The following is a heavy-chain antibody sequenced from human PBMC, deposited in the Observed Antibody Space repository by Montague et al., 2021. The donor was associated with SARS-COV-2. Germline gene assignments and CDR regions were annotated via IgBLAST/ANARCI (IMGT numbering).Heavy chain of an antibody. V-gene: IGHV3-23*01. D-gene: IGHD1-26*01. CDR1: GFTFSSYA. Sequence: SLRLSCAASGFTFSSYAMSWVRQAPGKGLEWVSVIADNTYYADSVKGRFTISRDESENTLYLQMNSLRVDDTAKYYCAKRVFDGMYYDALDFWGQGTVVIVSS. J-gene: IGHJ3*01. CDR3: AKRVFDGMYYDALDF. CDR2: IADNT.